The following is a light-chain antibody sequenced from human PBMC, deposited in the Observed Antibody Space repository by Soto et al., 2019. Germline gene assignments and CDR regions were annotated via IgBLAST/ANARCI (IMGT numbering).Light chain of an antibody. CDR3: QHYDHWPPFT. CDR2: DAS. V-gene: IGKV3-15*01. CDR1: QRLTDT. J-gene: IGKJ3*01. Sequence: EIVLTQFPATVSVSPGETVTLSCRASQRLTDTLAWYQQKPGQAPRLLLYDASTRATGIPARFSGSGSGTEFSLSISSLHSEDSAIYVCQHYDHWPPFTFGPGTKVNVK.